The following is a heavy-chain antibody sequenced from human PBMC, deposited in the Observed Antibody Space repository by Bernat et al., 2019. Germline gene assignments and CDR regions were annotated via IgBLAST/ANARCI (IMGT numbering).Heavy chain of an antibody. CDR2: IFSNDEK. CDR3: ARIIEGGSYFGPNYFDY. Sequence: QVTLKESGPVLVKPTETLTLTCTVSGFSLSNARMGVSWIHQPPGKALEWLAHIFSNDEKSYSTSLKSRLTISKDTSKSQVVLTMTNMDPVDTATYYCARIIEGGSYFGPNYFDYWGQGTLVTVSS. CDR1: GFSLSNARMG. J-gene: IGHJ4*02. D-gene: IGHD1-26*01. V-gene: IGHV2-26*01.